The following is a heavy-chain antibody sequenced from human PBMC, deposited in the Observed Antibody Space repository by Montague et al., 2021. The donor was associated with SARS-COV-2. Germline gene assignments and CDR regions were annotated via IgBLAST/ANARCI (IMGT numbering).Heavy chain of an antibody. CDR2: FYWDDDK. V-gene: IGHV2-5*02. D-gene: IGHD2-15*01. Sequence: PALVKPTQTLTLTCTFSGFSLSTSGVGVGWSRQPPGKALEWLAPFYWDDDKRYSPSLKSRLIITKDNCKNQVLLTMTNMDPVDTATYFCAHVGLSCSGGSCYPESKDWYFDFWGRGTLVTVSS. CDR3: AHVGLSCSGGSCYPESKDWYFDF. CDR1: GFSLSTSGVG. J-gene: IGHJ2*01.